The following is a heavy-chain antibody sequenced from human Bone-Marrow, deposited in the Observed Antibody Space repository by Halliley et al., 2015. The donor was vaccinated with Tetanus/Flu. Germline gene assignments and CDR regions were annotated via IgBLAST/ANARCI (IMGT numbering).Heavy chain of an antibody. J-gene: IGHJ4*02. CDR1: GGSIDSGGFY. CDR3: ARGYGVGYSYFDY. CDR2: TSSSGTT. Sequence: TLSLTCSVSGGSIDSGGFYWSWIRQHPGKGLEWIGYTSSSGTTYYNPSLKSPVVVSVDTSKNEFSLKLTSVTAADTAVYYCARGYGVGYSYFDYWGQGTLVTVSS. D-gene: IGHD2-15*01. V-gene: IGHV4-31*01.